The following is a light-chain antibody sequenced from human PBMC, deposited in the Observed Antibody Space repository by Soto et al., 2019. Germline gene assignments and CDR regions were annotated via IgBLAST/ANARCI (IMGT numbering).Light chain of an antibody. CDR1: QSVRSY. J-gene: IGKJ3*01. CDR2: DAS. V-gene: IGKV3-11*01. CDR3: YQRSGWPPLT. Sequence: EIVLTQSPATLPLSPGERATLSCRASQSVRSYLAWYQQKPGQAPRLLIYDASNRAPGIPSRLSGSGSGTGFTLTISSLEPDDFSVFYCYQRSGWPPLTFGPGTKVDIK.